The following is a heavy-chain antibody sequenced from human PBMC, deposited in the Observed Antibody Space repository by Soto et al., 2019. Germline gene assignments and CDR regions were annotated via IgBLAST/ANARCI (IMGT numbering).Heavy chain of an antibody. V-gene: IGHV3-23*01. CDR1: GFTFSSYA. CDR3: LRDNSGYLMLFDY. D-gene: IGHD3-22*01. CDR2: ISGSGGST. Sequence: VQLLESGGGLLQPGGSLRLSCAASGFTFSSYAMSWVRQAPGKGLEWVSAISGSGGSTYYADSVKGRFTICRDNSNNTLYLQMNSLSAEDPAVYYCLRDNSGYLMLFDYWGQGTLVTVSS. J-gene: IGHJ4*02.